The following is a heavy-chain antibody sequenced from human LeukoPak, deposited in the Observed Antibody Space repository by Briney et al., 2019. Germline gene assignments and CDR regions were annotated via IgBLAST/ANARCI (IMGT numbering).Heavy chain of an antibody. Sequence: SETLSLTCTVSGGSISSYYWSWIRQPPGKGLEWIGYIYYSGSTNYNPSLKSRVTISVDTSKNQFSLKLSSVTAADTAVYYCARTALRESTYYGFWSGYYTAHFDYWGQGTLVTVSS. CDR1: GGSISSYY. CDR2: IYYSGST. V-gene: IGHV4-59*01. D-gene: IGHD3-3*01. CDR3: ARTALRESTYYGFWSGYYTAHFDY. J-gene: IGHJ4*02.